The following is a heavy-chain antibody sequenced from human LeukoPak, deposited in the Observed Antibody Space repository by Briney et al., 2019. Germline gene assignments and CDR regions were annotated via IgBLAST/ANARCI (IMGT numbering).Heavy chain of an antibody. J-gene: IGHJ4*02. CDR3: ARVGPDCGGDCYSN. CDR2: ISAYNRNT. Sequence: ASVKVPCKASGYTFTSYGMTWVRQAPGHRLEWMGWISAYNRNTNYAQKLQGRFTMTTDTSRSTAYMELRSLRSDDTAVYFCARVGPDCGGDCYSNWGQGTLVTVSS. CDR1: GYTFTSYG. D-gene: IGHD2-21*02. V-gene: IGHV1-18*01.